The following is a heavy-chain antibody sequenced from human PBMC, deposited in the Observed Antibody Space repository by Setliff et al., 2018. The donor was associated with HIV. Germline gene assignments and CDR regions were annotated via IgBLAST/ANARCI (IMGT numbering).Heavy chain of an antibody. V-gene: IGHV1-8*01. D-gene: IGHD3-22*01. CDR1: GYTFKSYG. CDR3: ARVYYDSDGYHFDY. J-gene: IGHJ4*02. Sequence: ASVKVSCKASGYTFKSYGITWVRQAPGQGLEWMGWINPNSGDTGLAPKFQGRVTLTSNTSISTAYMDLRSLRSDDTAVYYCARVYYDSDGYHFDYWGQGTLVTVSS. CDR2: INPNSGDT.